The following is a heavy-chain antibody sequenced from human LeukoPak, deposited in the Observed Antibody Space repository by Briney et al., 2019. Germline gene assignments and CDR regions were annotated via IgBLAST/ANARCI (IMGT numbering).Heavy chain of an antibody. CDR1: GFIFSSYA. D-gene: IGHD3-22*01. CDR3: ARSESSADPFGD. CDR2: ISTSGNTI. V-gene: IGHV3-11*01. Sequence: KPGGSLRLSCAASGFIFSSYAMSWIRQAPGKGLEWVSYISTSGNTIYYADSVKGRFTISRDNAKNSLYLQMNSLRAEDTAVYYCARSESSADPFGDWGQGTLVTVSS. J-gene: IGHJ4*02.